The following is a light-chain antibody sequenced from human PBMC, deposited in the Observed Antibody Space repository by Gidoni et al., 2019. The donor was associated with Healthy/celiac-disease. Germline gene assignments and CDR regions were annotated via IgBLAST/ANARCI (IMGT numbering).Light chain of an antibody. J-gene: IGKJ3*01. CDR1: QGISNY. V-gene: IGKV1-27*01. Sequence: DIQMTQSPSSLSASVGDRVTITCRASQGISNYLAWYQQKPGKVPQLLFYAASSGSGSGTDFTLTISSLQPEDVATYYCQKYNSAGTFGPGPKVDIK. CDR3: QKYNSAGT. CDR2: AAS.